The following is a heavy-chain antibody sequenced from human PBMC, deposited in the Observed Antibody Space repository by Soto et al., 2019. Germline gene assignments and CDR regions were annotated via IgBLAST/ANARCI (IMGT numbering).Heavy chain of an antibody. CDR1: GDRVSSNSAA. CDR2: TYYRSRWYN. D-gene: IGHD1-7*01. CDR3: AGTTSLQWYYMDV. J-gene: IGHJ6*03. V-gene: IGHV6-1*01. Sequence: SQTLQLTCASSGDRVSSNSAAWNWIRPSPSRGLEWLGRTYYRSRWYNDYAVSVKSRITVNPDTSKNQFSLHLNSVTPEDTAVYYCAGTTSLQWYYMDVWDKGTTVTVSS.